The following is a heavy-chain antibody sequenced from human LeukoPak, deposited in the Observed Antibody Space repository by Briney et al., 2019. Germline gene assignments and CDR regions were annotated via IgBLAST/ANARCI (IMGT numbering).Heavy chain of an antibody. D-gene: IGHD5-18*01. CDR1: GFTFSSYS. J-gene: IGHJ4*02. CDR3: ARGDVDTADPFDY. Sequence: AGGSRRLSCAASGFTFSSYSMNWVRQAPGKGLEWVSYISSSSSTIYYADSVKGRFTISRDNAKNSLYLQMNSLRDEDTAVYYCARGDVDTADPFDYWGQGTLVAVSS. CDR2: ISSSSSTI. V-gene: IGHV3-48*02.